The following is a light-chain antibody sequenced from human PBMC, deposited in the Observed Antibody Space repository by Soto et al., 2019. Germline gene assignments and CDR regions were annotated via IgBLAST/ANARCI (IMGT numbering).Light chain of an antibody. V-gene: IGKV1-39*01. J-gene: IGKJ2*01. Sequence: DIQMTQSPSSLSASVRDRVTITCRASQTISTHLNWYQQKPGKAPKLLIYAASTLQSVVPSRFSGSGSGTDFTLTINSLQPEDFATYYGQQSLTSPYTFGQGTKLEIK. CDR1: QTISTH. CDR2: AAS. CDR3: QQSLTSPYT.